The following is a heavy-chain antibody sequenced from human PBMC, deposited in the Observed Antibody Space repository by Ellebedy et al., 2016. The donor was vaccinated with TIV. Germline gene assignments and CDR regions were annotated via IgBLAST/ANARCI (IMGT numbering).Heavy chain of an antibody. CDR3: VRVHCSITTCDYYYMDV. D-gene: IGHD1-1*01. CDR1: GGSVSRYF. J-gene: IGHJ6*03. Sequence: ESLKISCTVSGGSVSRYFWSWIRQPAGKGLEWIGRIFTSGSFNYNPSLMSRVTMSVVTSKNQISLRLNSVTTADTAVYYCVRVHCSITTCDYYYMDVWGKGTTVTVSS. V-gene: IGHV4-4*07. CDR2: IFTSGSF.